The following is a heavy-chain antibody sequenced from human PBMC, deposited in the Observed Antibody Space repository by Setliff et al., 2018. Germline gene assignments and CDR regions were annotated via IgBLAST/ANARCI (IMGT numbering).Heavy chain of an antibody. V-gene: IGHV3-43D*03. CDR3: AKASHYYGSGSYDY. D-gene: IGHD3-10*01. CDR1: GFTFDDYA. J-gene: IGHJ4*02. CDR2: ISWDGGST. Sequence: GGSLRLSCAASGFTFDDYAMHWVRQAPGKGLEWVSLISWDGGSTYYADSVKGRFTISRDNSKNSLYLQMNSLRAEDTALYYCAKASHYYGSGSYDYWGQGTLVTVSS.